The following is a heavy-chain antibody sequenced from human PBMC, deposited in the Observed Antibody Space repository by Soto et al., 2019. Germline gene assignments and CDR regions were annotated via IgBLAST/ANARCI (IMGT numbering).Heavy chain of an antibody. CDR1: GGTFSSHS. Sequence: VQLMQSGAEVKKPGSSLKVSCKASGGTFSSHSINWVRQAPGQGLEWRGGVISLFGTANYAHNFKGRVTITADQSTSTAYMELNSLRSDDTAVYYCAREVGYGDFSAALLDWGQGTLVTVSS. CDR2: VISLFGTA. J-gene: IGHJ4*02. V-gene: IGHV1-69*01. CDR3: AREVGYGDFSAALLD. D-gene: IGHD4-17*01.